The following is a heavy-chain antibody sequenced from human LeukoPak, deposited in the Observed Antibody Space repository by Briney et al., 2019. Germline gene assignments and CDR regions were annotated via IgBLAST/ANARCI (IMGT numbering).Heavy chain of an antibody. V-gene: IGHV3-23*01. CDR1: GFTFSSYS. J-gene: IGHJ4*02. CDR2: ISSSGGTT. Sequence: GGSLRLSCAASGFTFSSYSMNWVRQAPGKGLEWVSVISSSGGTTYYSDSVKGRFIISRDNSKNTLYLQMNSLRAEDTAVYYCAKAGIAVPATPEYCGQGTQVTVSS. CDR3: AKAGIAVPATPEY. D-gene: IGHD6-19*01.